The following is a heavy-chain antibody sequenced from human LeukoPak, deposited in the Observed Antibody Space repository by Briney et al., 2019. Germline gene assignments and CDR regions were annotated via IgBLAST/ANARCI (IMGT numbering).Heavy chain of an antibody. CDR3: VKRPGGTAAPYYFDY. CDR2: ISSDGGGT. D-gene: IGHD6-13*01. CDR1: GFNFGYYG. Sequence: GGSLRLSCSASGFNFGYYGMHWVRQAPGKGLEYVSAISSDGGGTYYADSVKGRFTISRDNFKDTLYLQMSSLRTEDTAVYYCVKRPGGTAAPYYFDYWGQGTLVTVSS. V-gene: IGHV3-64D*09. J-gene: IGHJ4*02.